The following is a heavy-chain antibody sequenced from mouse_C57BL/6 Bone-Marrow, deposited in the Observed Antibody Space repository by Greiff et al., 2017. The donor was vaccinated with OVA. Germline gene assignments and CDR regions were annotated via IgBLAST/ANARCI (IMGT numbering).Heavy chain of an antibody. D-gene: IGHD1-1*01. CDR3: ANLLLQAY. V-gene: IGHV1-81*01. CDR2: IYPRSGNT. Sequence: VHLVESGAELARPGASVKLSCKASGYTFTSYGISWVKQRTGQGLEWIGEIYPRSGNTYYNEKFKGKATLTADKSSSTAYMELRSLTSEDSAVYFCANLLLQAYWGQGTLVTVSA. CDR1: GYTFTSYG. J-gene: IGHJ3*01.